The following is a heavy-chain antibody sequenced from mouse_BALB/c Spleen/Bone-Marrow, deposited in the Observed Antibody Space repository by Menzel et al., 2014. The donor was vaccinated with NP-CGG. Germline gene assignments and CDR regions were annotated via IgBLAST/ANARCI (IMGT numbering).Heavy chain of an antibody. V-gene: IGHV14-3*02. Sequence: EVQLQESGAELVKPGASVKLSYTASGFNIKDTYIHWVKQRPEQGLEWIGGIDPANGNTKYDPKFQGKATITADTSSNTAYLQLSSLTSEDTAVYYCARDYGRTAWFAYWGQETLVTVSA. CDR3: ARDYGRTAWFAY. CDR1: GFNIKDTY. J-gene: IGHJ3*01. CDR2: IDPANGNT. D-gene: IGHD1-1*01.